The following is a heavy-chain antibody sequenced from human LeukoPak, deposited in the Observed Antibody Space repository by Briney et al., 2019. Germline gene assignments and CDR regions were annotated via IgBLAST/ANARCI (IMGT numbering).Heavy chain of an antibody. Sequence: GGSLRLSCAVSGFTFSSYVMSWVRQAPGKGLEWVSGINGGGDTYYADYVKGRFTISRDNSKNTLYLQMNSLTADDTAVYYCEAHLYSGNLPDYWGQGTLVTVSS. CDR2: INGGGDT. CDR3: EAHLYSGNLPDY. CDR1: GFTFSSYV. D-gene: IGHD1-26*01. J-gene: IGHJ4*02. V-gene: IGHV3-23*01.